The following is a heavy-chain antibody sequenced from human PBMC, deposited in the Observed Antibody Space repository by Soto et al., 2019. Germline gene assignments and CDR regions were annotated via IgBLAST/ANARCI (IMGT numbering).Heavy chain of an antibody. V-gene: IGHV4-59*01. Sequence: PSETLSLTCTVSGGSISSYYWSWIRQPPGKGLEWIGYIYYSGSTNYNPSLKSRVTISVDTSKNQFSLKLSSVTAADTAVYYCASGTPTSRFDPWGQGTLVTVSS. J-gene: IGHJ5*02. CDR2: IYYSGST. CDR1: GGSISSYY. D-gene: IGHD1-1*01. CDR3: ASGTPTSRFDP.